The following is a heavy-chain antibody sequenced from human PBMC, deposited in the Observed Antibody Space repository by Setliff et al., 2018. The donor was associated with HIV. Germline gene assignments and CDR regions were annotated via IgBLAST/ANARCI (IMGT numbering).Heavy chain of an antibody. Sequence: PSETLSLTCTVSGGSISSYYWSWVRQPAGKTGVDWAYLYQWEHQQQPLPDTSRFHISLKLSSVTAADTAVYYCARHGDSSSSPYHYYYYMDVWGKGTTVTVSS. CDR3: ARHGDSSSSPYHYYYYMDV. CDR2: LYQWEH. CDR1: GGSISSYY. J-gene: IGHJ6*03. V-gene: IGHV4-4*07. D-gene: IGHD6-6*01.